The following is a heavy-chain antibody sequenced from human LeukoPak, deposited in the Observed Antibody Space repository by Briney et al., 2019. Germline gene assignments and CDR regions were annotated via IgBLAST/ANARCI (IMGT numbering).Heavy chain of an antibody. CDR3: AKEATVHVDTAMVRFDY. CDR1: AFSSSSYA. D-gene: IGHD5-18*01. J-gene: IGHJ4*02. V-gene: IGHV3-23*01. Sequence: GRSLRPSCAASAFSSSSYAMGWVRQAPGKGLEWVSAISSSGGSTNYADSVKGRFTISRDNSKNTLYLQMNSLRAEDTAVYYCAKEATVHVDTAMVRFDYWGQGTLVTVSS. CDR2: ISSSGGST.